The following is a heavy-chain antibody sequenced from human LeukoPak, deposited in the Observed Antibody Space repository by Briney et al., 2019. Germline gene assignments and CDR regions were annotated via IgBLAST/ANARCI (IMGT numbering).Heavy chain of an antibody. V-gene: IGHV4-59*11. CDR3: ARVDSSGYYTFFDY. D-gene: IGHD3-22*01. CDR2: IYNSGSP. CDR1: GGSISSHN. J-gene: IGHJ4*02. Sequence: PSETLSLTCTVSGGSISSHNWNWIRQPPGKGLEWIGDIYNSGSPNYNTSLKSRVTISVDTSKNQFSLKLSSVTAADTAVYYCARVDSSGYYTFFDYWGQGTLVTVSS.